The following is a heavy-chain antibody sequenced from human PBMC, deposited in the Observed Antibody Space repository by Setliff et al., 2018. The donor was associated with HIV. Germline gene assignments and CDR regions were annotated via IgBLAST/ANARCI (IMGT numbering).Heavy chain of an antibody. CDR1: GYSMSSGYY. Sequence: PSETLSLTCGVSGYSMSSGYYWGWIRQPPGKGLEWIGNVYHTGSTYYNPSLKSRVTISVDTSKNQFSLRLTSVTAADTAIYYCARSTVGAGASFPWGRGILVTVSS. CDR2: VYHTGST. V-gene: IGHV4-38-2*01. J-gene: IGHJ5*02. CDR3: ARSTVGAGASFP. D-gene: IGHD1-26*01.